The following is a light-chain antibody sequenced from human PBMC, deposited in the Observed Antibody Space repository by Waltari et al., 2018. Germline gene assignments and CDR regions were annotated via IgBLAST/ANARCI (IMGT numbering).Light chain of an antibody. V-gene: IGLV2-11*01. CDR3: CSYAGSYTWV. Sequence: QSALTQPRSVSGSPGQSVTISCTGPSGDVGGNNVVSWYQHHPGKAPKVMIYDLSRRPSGVPDRFSGSRSANTASLTISGLQAEDEADYYCCSYAGSYTWVFGGGTKVTVL. J-gene: IGLJ3*02. CDR2: DLS. CDR1: SGDVGGNNV.